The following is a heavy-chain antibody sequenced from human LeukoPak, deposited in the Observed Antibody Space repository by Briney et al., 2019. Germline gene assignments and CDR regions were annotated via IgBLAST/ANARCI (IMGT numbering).Heavy chain of an antibody. V-gene: IGHV1-69*04. CDR2: IIPILGIA. CDR3: ARRSLSGYEDY. Sequence: ASVKVSCKASGGTFSSYAISWVRQAPGQGLEWMGRIIPILGIANYAQKFQGRVTITADKSTSTAYMELSSLRSEDTAVYYCARRSLSGYEDYWGQGTLVTVSS. J-gene: IGHJ4*02. D-gene: IGHD5-12*01. CDR1: GGTFSSYA.